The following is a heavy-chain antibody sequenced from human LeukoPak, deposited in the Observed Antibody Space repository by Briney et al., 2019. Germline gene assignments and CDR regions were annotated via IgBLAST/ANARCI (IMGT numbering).Heavy chain of an antibody. D-gene: IGHD2/OR15-2a*01. V-gene: IGHV3-53*01. CDR2: IYNSGNT. CDR3: AREVIYGAFDI. Sequence: GGSLRLSCAASGFTVSSNYMSWVRQAPGKGLEWVSVIYNSGNTYYADSVKGRFTISRDNSKNTLYIQMSSLRAEDTAVYYCAREVIYGAFDIWGQGTMVTVSS. J-gene: IGHJ3*02. CDR1: GFTVSSNY.